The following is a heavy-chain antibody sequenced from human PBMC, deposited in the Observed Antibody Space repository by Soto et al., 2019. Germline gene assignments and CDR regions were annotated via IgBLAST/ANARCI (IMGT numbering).Heavy chain of an antibody. CDR1: GYTFTGYY. D-gene: IGHD4-4*01. CDR3: ARGMTTVTTLDY. Sequence: ASVKVSCKASGYTFTGYYMHWLRESPGQGLEWMGWINPNSGGTNYAQKFQGWVTMTRDTSISTAYMELSRLRSDDTAVYYCARGMTTVTTLDYWGQGTLVTVSS. CDR2: INPNSGGT. V-gene: IGHV1-2*04. J-gene: IGHJ4*02.